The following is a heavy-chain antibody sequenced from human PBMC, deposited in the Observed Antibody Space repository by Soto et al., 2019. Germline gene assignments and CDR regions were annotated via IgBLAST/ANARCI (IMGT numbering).Heavy chain of an antibody. V-gene: IGHV3-33*01. CDR3: ARAAAGNSPFDY. Sequence: QMQLVESGGGVVQPGRSLRLSCAASGFTFSNYGMHWVRQAPGKGLEWVAVIWYDGSNKYYADSVKGRFTISRDNSKNTLYLQMDSLRAEDTAVYYCARAAAGNSPFDYWGQGTLVTVSS. CDR1: GFTFSNYG. CDR2: IWYDGSNK. J-gene: IGHJ4*02. D-gene: IGHD6-13*01.